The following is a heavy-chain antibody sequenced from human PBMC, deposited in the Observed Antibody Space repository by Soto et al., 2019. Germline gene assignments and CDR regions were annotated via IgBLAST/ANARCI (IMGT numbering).Heavy chain of an antibody. D-gene: IGHD3-3*01. J-gene: IGHJ4*02. Sequence: QITLNESGPTVVRPTETLTLTCRFSGFSLTTSGVGVGWIRQSPGKAPEWLALMYWDDDKRYSASLKSRLTITKEPSKNQVVLTVSDLDPTDTATYYCAHRVLRTVFGLVTMTAIYFDCWGQGTPVAVSS. CDR1: GFSLTTSGVG. CDR3: AHRVLRTVFGLVTMTAIYFDC. CDR2: MYWDDDK. V-gene: IGHV2-5*02.